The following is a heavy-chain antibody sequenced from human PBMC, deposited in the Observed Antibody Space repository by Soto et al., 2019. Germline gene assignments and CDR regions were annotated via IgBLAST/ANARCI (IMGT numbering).Heavy chain of an antibody. D-gene: IGHD2-15*01. V-gene: IGHV1-69*06. CDR3: ASGAVVVVAAEYYYGMDV. J-gene: IGHJ6*02. Sequence: QVQLVQSGAEVKKPGSSVKVSCKASGGTFSSYAISWVRQAPGQGLEWMGGIIPLFGTANYAQKFQGRVTITADKSTSTAYMERSSVRSEDTAVYDCASGAVVVVAAEYYYGMDVWGQGTTVTVSS. CDR1: GGTFSSYA. CDR2: IIPLFGTA.